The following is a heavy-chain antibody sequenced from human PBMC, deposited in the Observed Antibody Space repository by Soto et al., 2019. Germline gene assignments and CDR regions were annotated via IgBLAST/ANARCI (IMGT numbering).Heavy chain of an antibody. CDR2: ISGSGGST. D-gene: IGHD1-1*01. V-gene: IGHV3-23*01. CDR3: VTSSTDTGTPYYFDY. Sequence: EVQLLESGGGLVQPGGSLRLSCAASGFTFSSYAMSWVRQAPGKGLEWVSAISGSGGSTYYADSVKGRFTISRDNSKNTLYLQMNSLRAEDTAVYYCVTSSTDTGTPYYFDYWGQGTLVTVSS. J-gene: IGHJ4*02. CDR1: GFTFSSYA.